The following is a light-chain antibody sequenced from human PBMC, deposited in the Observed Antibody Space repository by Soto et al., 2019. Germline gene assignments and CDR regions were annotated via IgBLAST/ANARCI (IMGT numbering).Light chain of an antibody. CDR1: SSNIGSNP. J-gene: IGLJ2*01. V-gene: IGLV1-44*01. CDR2: SDN. Sequence: QSVLTQPPSASGTPGQRVTISCSGSSSNIGSNPVSWYQQLPGTAPKSLIYSDNQRPSGVPDRISGSRSGTSASLAISGLKSEDEAEYYCAARDDSLRGRVFGGGTKLTVL. CDR3: AARDDSLRGRV.